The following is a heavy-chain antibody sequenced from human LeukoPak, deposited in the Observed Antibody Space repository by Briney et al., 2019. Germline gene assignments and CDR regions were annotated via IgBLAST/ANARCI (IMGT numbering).Heavy chain of an antibody. CDR1: GYTFTGYF. J-gene: IGHJ5*02. Sequence: ASVKVSCKASGYTFTGYFMHWVRPAPGQGLEWMGWINPNSGGTNYAQKFQGRVTMTRDTSISTAYMELTRLRSDDTAVYYCARQSTNWFDPWGQGTLVTFSS. CDR3: ARQSTNWFDP. CDR2: INPNSGGT. V-gene: IGHV1-2*02.